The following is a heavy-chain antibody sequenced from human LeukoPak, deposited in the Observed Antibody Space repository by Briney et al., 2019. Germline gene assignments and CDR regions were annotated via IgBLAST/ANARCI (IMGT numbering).Heavy chain of an antibody. D-gene: IGHD3-22*01. CDR1: GGSISTYY. J-gene: IGHJ4*02. CDR3: AREEGRYYDTSGLFDY. V-gene: IGHV4-59*12. Sequence: PSETLSLTCTVSGGSISTYYWSWIRQPPGKGLEWIGYIYYTGSTNYNPSLKSRVTISVDTSKNQFSLKLSSVTAADTAVFYCAREEGRYYDTSGLFDYWGQGTLVTVSS. CDR2: IYYTGST.